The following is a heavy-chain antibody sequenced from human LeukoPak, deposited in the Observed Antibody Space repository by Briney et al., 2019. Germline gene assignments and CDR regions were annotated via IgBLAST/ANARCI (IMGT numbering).Heavy chain of an antibody. Sequence: PAGSLTLSCGASGFSFSNYAMSWVRQAPGKGPERVSAISATGDSTYYADSVKGRLTISRDNSKSPLDLQMNSLRAEDTAVYYCAKGWPIAGEIKGGCDSWGQGTLVSVSS. CDR3: AKGWPIAGEIKGGCDS. J-gene: IGHJ5*01. CDR2: ISATGDST. V-gene: IGHV3-23*01. D-gene: IGHD6-13*01. CDR1: GFSFSNYA.